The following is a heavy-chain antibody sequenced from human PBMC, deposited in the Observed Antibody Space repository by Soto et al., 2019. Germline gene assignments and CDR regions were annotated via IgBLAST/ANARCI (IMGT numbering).Heavy chain of an antibody. D-gene: IGHD3-10*01. CDR1: GGSISSYY. Sequence: PSETLSLTCTVSGGSISSYYWSWIRQPPGKGLEWIGYIYYSGSTNYNPSLKSRVTITIDTSMNLFSLKLIFVTAADTAVYYCARSFYYYGSGSYCYGMDVWGQGTTVTVSS. V-gene: IGHV4-59*01. J-gene: IGHJ6*02. CDR3: ARSFYYYGSGSYCYGMDV. CDR2: IYYSGST.